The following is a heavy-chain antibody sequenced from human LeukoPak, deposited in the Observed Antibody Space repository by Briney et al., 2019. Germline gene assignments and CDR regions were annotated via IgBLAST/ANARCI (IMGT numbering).Heavy chain of an antibody. CDR1: GGSISSYY. V-gene: IGHV4-59*08. CDR2: VYYSGST. Sequence: SETLSLTCTVSGGSISSYYWSWIRQPPGKGLEWIGYVYYSGSTNYNPSLKSRVTISVDTSKNQFSLKLSSVTAADTAVYCCARHAHYYYYGMDVWGQGTTVTVSS. CDR3: ARHAHYYYYGMDV. J-gene: IGHJ6*02.